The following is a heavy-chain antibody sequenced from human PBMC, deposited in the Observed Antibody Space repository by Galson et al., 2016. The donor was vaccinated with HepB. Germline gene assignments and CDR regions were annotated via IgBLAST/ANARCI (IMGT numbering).Heavy chain of an antibody. CDR1: GFSFRIYG. V-gene: IGHV3-33*01. CDR2: IWYDGSKK. CDR3: VTGPGDIEVLSESEEYFQH. D-gene: IGHD2-21*01. J-gene: IGHJ1*01. Sequence: SLRLSCAASGFSFRIYGMHWVRQAPGKGLEWVAVIWYDGSKKYYADSVKGRFTVSRDNSKNMLYLQISSLRADDTAVYYCVTGPGDIEVLSESEEYFQHWGQGTQVTVSS.